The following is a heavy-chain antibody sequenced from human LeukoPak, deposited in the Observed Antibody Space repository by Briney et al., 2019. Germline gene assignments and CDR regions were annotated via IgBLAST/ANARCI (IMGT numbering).Heavy chain of an antibody. Sequence: GGSLRLSCAAVGFNFNTYSMNWVRQAPGKGPEWVSYISSSSNTIYQAVSVKGRFTISRDNAKNSLYLQMNSLRAEDTALYYCAREDTADAFDIWGQGTMVTVSS. CDR3: AREDTADAFDI. D-gene: IGHD2-21*02. CDR2: ISSSSNTI. V-gene: IGHV3-48*04. CDR1: GFNFNTYS. J-gene: IGHJ3*02.